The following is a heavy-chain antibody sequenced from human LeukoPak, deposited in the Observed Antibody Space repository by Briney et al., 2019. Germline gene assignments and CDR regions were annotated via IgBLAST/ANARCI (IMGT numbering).Heavy chain of an antibody. V-gene: IGHV3-49*04. CDR2: IRSKAYGGTT. D-gene: IGHD6-19*01. Sequence: PGGSLRLSCTASGFTFGGYAMSWVRQAPGKGLEWVGFIRSKAYGGTTEYAASVKGRFTISRDDSKSIAYLQMSSLKTEDTAVYYCTRDRGSGWYPGWFDPWGQGTLVTVSS. J-gene: IGHJ5*02. CDR3: TRDRGSGWYPGWFDP. CDR1: GFTFGGYA.